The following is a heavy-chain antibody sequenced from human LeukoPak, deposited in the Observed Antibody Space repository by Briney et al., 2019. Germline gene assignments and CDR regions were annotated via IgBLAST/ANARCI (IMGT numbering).Heavy chain of an antibody. CDR2: ISSSSSYI. D-gene: IGHD6-19*01. J-gene: IGHJ4*02. CDR1: GFAFSSYS. CDR3: ARGYYSSGWYFDY. Sequence: GGSLRLSCAASGFAFSSYSMNWVRQAPGKGLEWVSSISSSSSYIYYADSVKGRFTISRDNAKNSLYLQMSSLRAEDTAVYYCARGYYSSGWYFDYWGQGTLVTVSS. V-gene: IGHV3-21*01.